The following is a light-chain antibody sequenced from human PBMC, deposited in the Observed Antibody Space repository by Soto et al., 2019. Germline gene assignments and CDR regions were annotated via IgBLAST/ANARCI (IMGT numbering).Light chain of an antibody. CDR1: QSVNSNY. Sequence: EVVLTQSPDTLSLSPGERATLSCGASQSVNSNYLAWFQQKPGQAPKLLIYGASNRATGIPDRFSGSGSGTDFTLTISRLEPEDFAVYYCQQYVTSPGTFGQGTKVDIK. CDR3: QQYVTSPGT. CDR2: GAS. V-gene: IGKV3-20*01. J-gene: IGKJ1*01.